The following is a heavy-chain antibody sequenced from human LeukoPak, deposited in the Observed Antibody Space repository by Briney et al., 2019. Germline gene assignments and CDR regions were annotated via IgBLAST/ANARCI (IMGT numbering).Heavy chain of an antibody. D-gene: IGHD2-15*01. CDR1: GYTFTGYY. J-gene: IGHJ5*02. V-gene: IGHV1-2*04. CDR2: INPNSGGT. Sequence: GASVKVSCKASGYTFTGYYMHWVRQAPGQGLEWMGWINPNSGGTNYAQKFQGWVTMTRDTSISTAYMELSRLRSDDTAVYYCARGYCSGGSCYSGRRNWFDPWGQGTLVTVSS. CDR3: ARGYCSGGSCYSGRRNWFDP.